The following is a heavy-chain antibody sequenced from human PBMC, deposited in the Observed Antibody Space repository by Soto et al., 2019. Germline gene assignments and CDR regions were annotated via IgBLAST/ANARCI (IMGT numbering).Heavy chain of an antibody. V-gene: IGHV1-69*13. Sequence: ASVKVSCKASGGTFSRSAISWVRQVPGQGLEWMGGIIPMFGTPNYAQKFQGRVTITADQSTTTVYMEMNSLLSEDTATYFCAREGGYTYGLGGGHPFDPWGQGTLVTVSS. CDR3: AREGGYTYGLGGGHPFDP. D-gene: IGHD5-18*01. CDR1: GGTFSRSA. J-gene: IGHJ5*02. CDR2: IIPMFGTP.